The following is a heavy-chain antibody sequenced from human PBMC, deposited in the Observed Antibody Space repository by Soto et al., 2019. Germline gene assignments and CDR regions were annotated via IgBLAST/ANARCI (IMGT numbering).Heavy chain of an antibody. D-gene: IGHD6-19*01. CDR1: GASVSSYF. CDR2: IYNSGRT. J-gene: IGHJ6*02. Sequence: RSLTCTVSGASVSSYFWSWVRQPPGKGLEWIGYIYNSGRTNYNPSLKSRVTISLDTSDNDFSLRLTSLTAADTAVYYCARVHSGWSSPHCLVVCGPGPTVTVSS. CDR3: ARVHSGWSSPHCLVV. V-gene: IGHV4-59*02.